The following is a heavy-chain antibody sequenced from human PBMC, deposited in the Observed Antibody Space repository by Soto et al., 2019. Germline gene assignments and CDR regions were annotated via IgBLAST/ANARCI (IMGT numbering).Heavy chain of an antibody. V-gene: IGHV4-30-2*01. CDR3: ARRVDDSSGYYGSFFDY. CDR1: GGSISSGGYS. J-gene: IGHJ4*02. Sequence: PSETLSLTCAVSGGSISSGGYSWSWIRQPPGKGLEWIGYIYHSGSTYYNPSLKSRVTISVDRSRNQFSLKLSSVTAADTAVYYCARRVDDSSGYYGSFFDYWGQGTLVTVSS. D-gene: IGHD3-22*01. CDR2: IYHSGST.